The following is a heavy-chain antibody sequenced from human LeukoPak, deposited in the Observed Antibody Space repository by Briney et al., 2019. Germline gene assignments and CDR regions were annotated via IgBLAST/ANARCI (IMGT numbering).Heavy chain of an antibody. D-gene: IGHD6-6*01. CDR2: INTDGSTT. J-gene: IGHJ4*02. CDR1: GFTFSSSA. Sequence: PGGSLRLSCAASGFTFSSSAMSWVRQAPGKGLEWVSRINTDGSTTNYADSVKGRFTISRDNAKNTLYLQMNSLRAEDTAVYYCTTDRSSIAVRPHWGQGTLVTVSS. V-gene: IGHV3-74*01. CDR3: TTDRSSIAVRPH.